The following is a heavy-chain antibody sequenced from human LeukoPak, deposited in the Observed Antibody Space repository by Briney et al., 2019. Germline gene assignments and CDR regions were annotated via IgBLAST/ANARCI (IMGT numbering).Heavy chain of an antibody. CDR1: GGSISSYY. D-gene: IGHD6-13*01. J-gene: IGHJ5*02. CDR3: ATGQQMNDH. V-gene: IGHV4-59*01. Sequence: SETLSLTCTVSGGSISSYYWSWIRQPPGKGLEWIGNIYYSGSTNYNPSLKSRVTISVDMPKKQFSLKLTSVTAADTAVYYCATGQQMNDHWGQGALVTVSS. CDR2: IYYSGST.